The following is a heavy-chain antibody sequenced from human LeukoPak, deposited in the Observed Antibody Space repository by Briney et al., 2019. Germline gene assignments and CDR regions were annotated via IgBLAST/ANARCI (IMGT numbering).Heavy chain of an antibody. CDR1: GGSFSGYY. CDR2: INHSGST. CDR3: ARDVGATPGYFDY. V-gene: IGHV4-34*01. Sequence: SETLSLTCAVYGGSFSGYYWSWIRQPPGKGLEWIGEINHSGSTNYNPSLKSRVSISVDTSKNQFSLKLSSVPAADTAVYYCARDVGATPGYFDYWGQGTLVTVSS. J-gene: IGHJ4*02. D-gene: IGHD1-26*01.